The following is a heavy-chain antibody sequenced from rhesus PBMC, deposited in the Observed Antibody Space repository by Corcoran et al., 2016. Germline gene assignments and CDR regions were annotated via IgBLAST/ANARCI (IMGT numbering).Heavy chain of an antibody. J-gene: IGHJ4*01. Sequence: EVQLVESGGGLAKPGGSLRLSCAASGFTFSNYWMYWVRQAPGKGRGWISAIDSAGRGTNYADSVKGRFTISRENAKKTLYLQMESLRTEDTAVYHCARDSIGYWGQGVLVTVSS. CDR2: IDSAGRGT. CDR3: ARDSIGY. D-gene: IGHD1-44*01. V-gene: IGHV3-28*02. CDR1: GFTFSNYW.